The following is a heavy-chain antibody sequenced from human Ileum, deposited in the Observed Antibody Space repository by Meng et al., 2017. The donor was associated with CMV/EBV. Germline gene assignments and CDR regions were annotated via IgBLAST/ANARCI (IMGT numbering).Heavy chain of an antibody. V-gene: IGHV3-7*01. D-gene: IGHD2-15*01. Sequence: GESLKISCAVSGFTYSNFWMSWARQSPGMGLEWVANIKQDGSATDYADSVKGRFTISRFNAKNSLYLQMDILRADDTAVYYCVREDIVVFDDWGQGTRVT. CDR3: VREDIVVFDD. CDR2: IKQDGSAT. CDR1: GFTYSNFW. J-gene: IGHJ5*02.